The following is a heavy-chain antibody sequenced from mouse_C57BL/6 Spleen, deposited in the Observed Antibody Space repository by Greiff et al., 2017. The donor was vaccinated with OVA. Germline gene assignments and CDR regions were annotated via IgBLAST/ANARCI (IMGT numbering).Heavy chain of an antibody. CDR1: GYTFTDYE. J-gene: IGHJ1*03. D-gene: IGHD1-1*01. CDR2: IDPETGGT. V-gene: IGHV1-15*01. Sequence: VQLQQSGAELVRPGASVTLSCKASGYTFTDYEMHWVKQTPVHGLEWIGAIDPETGGTAYNQKFKGKAILTADKSSSTAYMELRSLTSEDSAVYYCTREDGSRYWYFDVWGTGTTVTVSS. CDR3: TREDGSRYWYFDV.